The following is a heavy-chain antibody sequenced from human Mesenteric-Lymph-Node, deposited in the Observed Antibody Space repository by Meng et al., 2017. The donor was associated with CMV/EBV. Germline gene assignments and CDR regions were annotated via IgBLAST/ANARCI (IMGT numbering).Heavy chain of an antibody. V-gene: IGHV4-34*01. CDR3: AISTYIQLWF. D-gene: IGHD3-10*01. CDR1: GGSLSAYN. Sequence: VSLRLSCGFYGGSLSAYNWNWIRQFPGRGLEWIGEINHSGGTNYNPSLKSRVTISVDTSKNQVSLQLSSVTAADTAVYYCAISTYIQLWFWGQGALVTVSS. CDR2: INHSGGT. J-gene: IGHJ4*02.